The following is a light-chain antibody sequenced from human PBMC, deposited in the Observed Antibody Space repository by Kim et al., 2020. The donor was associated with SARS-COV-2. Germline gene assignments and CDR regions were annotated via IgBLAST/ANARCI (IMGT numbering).Light chain of an antibody. Sequence: EIVLTQSPGTLSLSPGERVILSCRASQSVASGYVAWYQQKSGQAPRLLIFATSSRATGIPDRFSGSGSGTSFTLTINTLEPEDFAAYFCQQYGSSPLTFGGGTKLEI. CDR3: QQYGSSPLT. V-gene: IGKV3-20*01. CDR1: QSVASGY. CDR2: ATS. J-gene: IGKJ4*01.